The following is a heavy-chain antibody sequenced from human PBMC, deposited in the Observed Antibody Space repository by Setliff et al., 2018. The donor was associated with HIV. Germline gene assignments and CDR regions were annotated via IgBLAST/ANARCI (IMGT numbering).Heavy chain of an antibody. V-gene: IGHV3-30*04. D-gene: IGHD2-15*01. CDR3: ARRRPPGGCDM. Sequence: PGGSLRLSCAASGFPFSAYAMHWVRQAPGKGLEWVAVISYDGSNKYYADSVQGRFTISRVNAKNTLYLQVNSLRAGDTGVYYCARRRPPGGCDMWGQGTKVTVSS. CDR2: ISYDGSNK. J-gene: IGHJ3*02. CDR1: GFPFSAYA.